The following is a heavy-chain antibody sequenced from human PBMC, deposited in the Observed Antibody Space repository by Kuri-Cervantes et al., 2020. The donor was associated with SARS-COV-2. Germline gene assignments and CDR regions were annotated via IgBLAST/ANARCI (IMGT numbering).Heavy chain of an antibody. CDR3: ARVLGSSTSCYWD. CDR2: INPNSGGT. CDR1: GYTFTSYG. Sequence: ASVKVSCKASGYTFTSYGISWVRQAPGQGLEWMGWINPNSGGTNYAQKFQGRVTMTRDTSISTAYMELSRLRSDDTAVYYCARVLGSSTSCYWDWGQGTRVTVSS. V-gene: IGHV1-2*02. J-gene: IGHJ4*02. D-gene: IGHD2-2*01.